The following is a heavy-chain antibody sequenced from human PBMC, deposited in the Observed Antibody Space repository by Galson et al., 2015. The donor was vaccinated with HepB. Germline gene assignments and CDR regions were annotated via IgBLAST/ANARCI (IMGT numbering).Heavy chain of an antibody. J-gene: IGHJ4*02. CDR2: IRSKAYGGTT. V-gene: IGHV3-49*04. Sequence: SLRLSCAASGFTFGDYAMSWVRQAPGKGLEWVGFIRSKAYGGTTEYAASVKGRFTISRDDSKSIAYLQMNSLKTEDTAVYYCTRVRRWCSGGSCYELLDYWGQGTLVTVSS. CDR1: GFTFGDYA. D-gene: IGHD2-15*01. CDR3: TRVRRWCSGGSCYELLDY.